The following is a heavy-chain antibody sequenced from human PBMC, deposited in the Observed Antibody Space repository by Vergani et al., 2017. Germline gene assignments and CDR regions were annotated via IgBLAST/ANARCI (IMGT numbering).Heavy chain of an antibody. D-gene: IGHD3-10*02. CDR1: GFTFSNFG. CDR2: ISHDGSES. J-gene: IGHJ4*02. CDR3: AKAXGMGITVSATIDS. Sequence: QAKLVESGGGVVQPGGSLRLSCAASGFTFSNFGMHWVRQAPGKGLEWVALISHDGSESFYGTSLTGRLTISRDNSKNTLFLQLSSLKAEDTSVYYCAKAXGMGITVSATIDSWGQGTLVLVSS. V-gene: IGHV3-30*18.